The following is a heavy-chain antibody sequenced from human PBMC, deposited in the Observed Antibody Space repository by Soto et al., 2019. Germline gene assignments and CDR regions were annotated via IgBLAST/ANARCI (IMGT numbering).Heavy chain of an antibody. J-gene: IGHJ1*01. V-gene: IGHV1-46*01. D-gene: IGHD2-15*01. Sequence: QVQLVQSGAGLKKPGASVKVACKASGYKFTTYFIHWVRQAPGQGLEWMGMIHPSGDTGYAQKFRGRVTMTIDTSTTTAYMELRNLTSEDTAVYFSVRGYCTTSPCSGDFQFWGQGTLVTVSS. CDR3: VRGYCTTSPCSGDFQF. CDR1: GYKFTTYF. CDR2: IHPSGDT.